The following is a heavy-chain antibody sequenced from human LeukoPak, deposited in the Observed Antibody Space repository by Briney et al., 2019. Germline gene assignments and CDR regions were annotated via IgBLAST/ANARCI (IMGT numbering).Heavy chain of an antibody. CDR1: GLTFSNYA. J-gene: IGHJ2*01. V-gene: IGHV3-23*01. D-gene: IGHD3-22*01. CDR3: AKDPSSGRGWYFDL. Sequence: GGSLRLSCAASGLTFSNYAMSWVRQAPGKGLEWVSAISGSGGDTYYADSVKGRFTISRGNSKNTLFLLMNSLRAEDTAVYYCAKDPSSGRGWYFDLWGRGTLVTVSS. CDR2: ISGSGGDT.